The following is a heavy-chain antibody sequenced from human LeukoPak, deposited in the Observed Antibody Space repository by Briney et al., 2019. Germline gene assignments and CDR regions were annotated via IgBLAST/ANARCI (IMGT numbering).Heavy chain of an antibody. CDR3: ARDSSRYCSSTSCYDDC. V-gene: IGHV3-48*01. D-gene: IGHD2-2*01. CDR2: ISSSSSTI. J-gene: IGHJ4*02. Sequence: GGSLRLSCAASGFTFSSYSMNWVRQAPGKGLEWVSYISSSSSTIYYADSVKGRFTISRDNAKNSLYLQMNSLRAEDTAVYYCARDSSRYCSSTSCYDDCWGQGTLVTVSS. CDR1: GFTFSSYS.